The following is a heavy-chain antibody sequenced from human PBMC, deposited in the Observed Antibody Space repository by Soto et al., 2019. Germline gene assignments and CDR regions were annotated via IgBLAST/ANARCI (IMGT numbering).Heavy chain of an antibody. CDR3: AKDLVRVDYDSSGYYYPDAFDI. CDR2: ISGSGGST. V-gene: IGHV3-23*01. Sequence: GSLRLSCAASGFTFSSYAMSWVRQAPGKGLEWVSAISGSGGSTYYADSVKGRFTISRDNSKNTLYLQMNSLRAEDTAVYYCAKDLVRVDYDSSGYYYPDAFDIWGQGTMVTVSS. J-gene: IGHJ3*02. D-gene: IGHD3-22*01. CDR1: GFTFSSYA.